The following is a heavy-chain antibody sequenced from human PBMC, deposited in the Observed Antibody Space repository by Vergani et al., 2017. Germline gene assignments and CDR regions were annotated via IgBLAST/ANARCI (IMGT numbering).Heavy chain of an antibody. CDR3: SAVPIAAGTTTMRYYFDD. Sequence: QMQLVQSGPEVKKPGTSVKVSCKASGFTFTSSAMQWVRQARGQRLEWIGWIVVGSGNTNYAQKFQERVTITRDMSTSTAYMELSSLRSEDTAVYYCSAVPIAAGTTTMRYYFDDWGQGSLVTVSS. D-gene: IGHD6-13*01. J-gene: IGHJ4*02. V-gene: IGHV1-58*02. CDR1: GFTFTSSA. CDR2: IVVGSGNT.